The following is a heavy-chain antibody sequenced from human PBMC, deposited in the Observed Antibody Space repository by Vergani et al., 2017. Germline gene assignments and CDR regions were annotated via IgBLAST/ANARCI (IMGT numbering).Heavy chain of an antibody. Sequence: EVQLVESGGGLVQPGRSLRLSCAASGFTFDDYAMHWVRQAPGKGLEWVSGISWNSGSIGYADSVKGRFTISRDNSKNTLYLQMNSLRAEDTAVYYCAKVCSSPEYYFDYWGQGTLVTVSS. V-gene: IGHV3-9*01. CDR3: AKVCSSPEYYFDY. D-gene: IGHD6-13*01. CDR1: GFTFDDYA. J-gene: IGHJ4*02. CDR2: ISWNSGSI.